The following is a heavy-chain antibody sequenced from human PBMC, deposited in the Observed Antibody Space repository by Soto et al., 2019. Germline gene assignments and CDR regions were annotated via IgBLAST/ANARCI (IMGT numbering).Heavy chain of an antibody. J-gene: IGHJ4*02. V-gene: IGHV3-30*03. Sequence: GGSLRLSCAASGFPFSSYGMHWVRQAPGKGLEWVAVISYDGSNKYYADSVKGRFTISRDNSKNTLYLQMNSLRAEDTAVYYCASPPHGDYGDYRSIGFDYWGQGTLVAVSS. D-gene: IGHD4-17*01. CDR1: GFPFSSYG. CDR2: ISYDGSNK. CDR3: ASPPHGDYGDYRSIGFDY.